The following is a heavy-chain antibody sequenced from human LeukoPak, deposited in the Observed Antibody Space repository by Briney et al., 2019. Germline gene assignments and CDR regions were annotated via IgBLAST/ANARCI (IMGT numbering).Heavy chain of an antibody. CDR2: ISGRGDNT. Sequence: GGSLRLSCAASRFTFSSYAMSWVRQAPGKGLEWVSAISGRGDNTYYADSVKGQFTISRDNSKNTLYLQMNSLRAEDTALYYCAKHRYSNGWDYFDYWGQGTLVTVSS. D-gene: IGHD6-19*01. CDR3: AKHRYSNGWDYFDY. CDR1: RFTFSSYA. V-gene: IGHV3-23*01. J-gene: IGHJ4*02.